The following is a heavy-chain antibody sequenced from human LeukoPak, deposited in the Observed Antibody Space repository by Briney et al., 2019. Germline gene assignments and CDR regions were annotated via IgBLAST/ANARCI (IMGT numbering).Heavy chain of an antibody. CDR1: GGSTSSYY. CDR2: IYYSGST. J-gene: IGHJ5*02. Sequence: PSETLSLTCTVSGGSTSSYYWSWIRQPPGKGLEWIGYIYYSGSTNYNPSLKSRVTISVDTSKNQFSLKLSSVTAADTAVYYCAREEWSGTNWFDPWGQGTLVTVSS. D-gene: IGHD3-3*01. CDR3: AREEWSGTNWFDP. V-gene: IGHV4-59*01.